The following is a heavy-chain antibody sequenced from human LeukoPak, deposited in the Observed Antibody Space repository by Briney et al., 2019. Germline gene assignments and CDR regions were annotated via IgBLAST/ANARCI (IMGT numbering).Heavy chain of an antibody. CDR2: TNPNSGGT. J-gene: IGHJ4*02. CDR1: GYTFIGYY. CDR3: ASEGXGDLAY. Sequence: ASVKVSCKTSGYTFIGYYMHWVRQAPGQGLEWMGRTNPNSGGTNYAQKFQGRVIMTRDTSISTAYMELLRSDDTAVYYCASEGXGDLAYXGQGTLVTVXS. V-gene: IGHV1-2*06. D-gene: IGHD4-17*01.